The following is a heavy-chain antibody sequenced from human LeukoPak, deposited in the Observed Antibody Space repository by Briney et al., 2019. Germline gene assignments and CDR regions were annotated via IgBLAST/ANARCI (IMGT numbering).Heavy chain of an antibody. D-gene: IGHD6-19*01. CDR1: RFTFSSYS. Sequence: AGSLRLSCVASRFTFSSYSMNRVRQAPGKGLEWFSYITSSSSAIYYADSVKGRVTVSRDNAKNSLYLQFNSLRAEDTAVYYCARDDTSGGYYEFGYWGQGTLVTVSS. CDR3: ARDDTSGGYYEFGY. CDR2: ITSSSSAI. V-gene: IGHV3-48*01. J-gene: IGHJ4*02.